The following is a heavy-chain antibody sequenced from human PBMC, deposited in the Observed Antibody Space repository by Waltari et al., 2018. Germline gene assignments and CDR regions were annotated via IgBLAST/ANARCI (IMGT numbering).Heavy chain of an antibody. CDR3: ARGRYGSGSYFDP. Sequence: QVQLQQWCAGLLQPSETLSLTCAVDGGSFSGYSWSWIRQPPGKGLEWIGEINHSGSTNYNPSLKSRVTISVDTSKNQFSLKLSSVTAADTAVYYCARGRYGSGSYFDPWGQGTLVTVSS. CDR2: INHSGST. V-gene: IGHV4-34*01. J-gene: IGHJ5*02. CDR1: GGSFSGYS. D-gene: IGHD3-10*01.